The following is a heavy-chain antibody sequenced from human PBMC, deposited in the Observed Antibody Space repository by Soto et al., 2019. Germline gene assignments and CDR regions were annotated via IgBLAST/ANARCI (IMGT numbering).Heavy chain of an antibody. CDR3: ARSTILGNWFDP. CDR1: GYTFTSYA. V-gene: IGHV1-3*01. Sequence: QVQLVQSGAEVKKPGASVKVSCKASGYTFTSYAMHWVRQAPGQRLEWMGWINAGNGNTTYSQKFQGRVTITRDTSASSVYMELSSLRSADTAVYYCARSTILGNWFDPWGQGTLVTVSS. D-gene: IGHD2-2*01. J-gene: IGHJ5*02. CDR2: INAGNGNT.